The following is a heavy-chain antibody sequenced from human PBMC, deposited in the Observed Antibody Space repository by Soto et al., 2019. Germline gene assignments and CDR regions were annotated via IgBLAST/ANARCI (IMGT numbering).Heavy chain of an antibody. Sequence: QVHLVQSGGEVKKPGASVKVSCKASGYTFTNYGVNWVRQAPGQGLEWMGWINTYNGNTNYAQRLQGRVTLTTDTSTSTAYMELRSLTSDETAVYYCASGSGPVDFGYWGQGTLVTVSS. J-gene: IGHJ4*02. CDR3: ASGSGPVDFGY. V-gene: IGHV1-18*01. CDR2: INTYNGNT. CDR1: GYTFTNYG. D-gene: IGHD6-25*01.